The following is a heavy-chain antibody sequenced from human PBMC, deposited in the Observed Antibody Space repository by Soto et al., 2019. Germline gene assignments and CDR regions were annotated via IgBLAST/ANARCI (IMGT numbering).Heavy chain of an antibody. CDR3: ARGLYLAYGQDY. V-gene: IGHV3-74*01. CDR2: IKGDETTT. Sequence: EVQLVESGGGLVQPGGSLRLSCAASGFTFTNYWMHWVRQVPGKGPEWVSRIKGDETTTDYADSVKGRFTISRDNAKNTVYLQMSSLRAEDTAVYYCARGLYLAYGQDYWGQGILVPVSP. CDR1: GFTFTNYW. J-gene: IGHJ4*02. D-gene: IGHD4-17*01.